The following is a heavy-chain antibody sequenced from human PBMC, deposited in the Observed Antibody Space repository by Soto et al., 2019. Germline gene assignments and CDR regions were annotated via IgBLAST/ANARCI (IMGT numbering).Heavy chain of an antibody. CDR1: GGSFSGYY. J-gene: IGHJ4*02. Sequence: SETLSLTCAVYGGSFSGYYWSWIRQPPGKGLEWIGEINHSGSTNYNPSLKSRVTISVDTSKNQFSLKLSSVTAADTAVYYCARGLGYSNSFFDYWGQGTLVTVSS. CDR2: INHSGST. CDR3: ARGLGYSNSFFDY. D-gene: IGHD4-4*01. V-gene: IGHV4-34*01.